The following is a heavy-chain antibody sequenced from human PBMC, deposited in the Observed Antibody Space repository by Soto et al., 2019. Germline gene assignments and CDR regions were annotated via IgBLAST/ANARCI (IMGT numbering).Heavy chain of an antibody. V-gene: IGHV5-51*01. Sequence: GESLKISCKGSGYSFTSYWIGWVRQMPGKGLEWMGIIYPGDSDTRYSPSFQGQVTISADKSISTAYLQWSSLKASDTAMYYCARSREAGKYYYGVDVWGQGTKVPVSS. CDR1: GYSFTSYW. J-gene: IGHJ6*02. CDR3: ARSREAGKYYYGVDV. CDR2: IYPGDSDT. D-gene: IGHD6-19*01.